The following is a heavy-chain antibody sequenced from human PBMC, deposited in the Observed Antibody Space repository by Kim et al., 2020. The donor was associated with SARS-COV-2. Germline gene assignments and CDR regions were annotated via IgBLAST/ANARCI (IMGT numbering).Heavy chain of an antibody. D-gene: IGHD6-6*01. CDR3: AGEYSSSSPYFDY. Sequence: YADSVRGRLTISRDNAKNSLYLQMNSMRAEDTAVDYCAGEYSSSSPYFDYWGQGTLVTVSS. V-gene: IGHV3-11*01. J-gene: IGHJ4*02.